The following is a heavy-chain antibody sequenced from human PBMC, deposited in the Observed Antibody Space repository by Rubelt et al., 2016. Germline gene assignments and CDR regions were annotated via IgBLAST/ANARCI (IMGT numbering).Heavy chain of an antibody. Sequence: QVQLVQSGAEVKKPGASVKVSCKASGYTFTSYGISWVRQAPGQGLEWMGWISAYTGNTNYAQKPQSRYTMTSAACTGTACLERGGLGSDDTAVYCSAGDPLPVRGVIMAPTHWGQGTPVTVSS. CDR2: ISAYTGNT. V-gene: IGHV1-18*01. J-gene: IGHJ4*02. CDR3: AGDPLPVRGVIMAPTH. CDR1: GYTFTSYG. D-gene: IGHD3-10*01.